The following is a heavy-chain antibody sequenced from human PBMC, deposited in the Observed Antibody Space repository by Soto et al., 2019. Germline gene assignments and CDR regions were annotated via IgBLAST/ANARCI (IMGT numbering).Heavy chain of an antibody. J-gene: IGHJ3*02. Sequence: GESLKISCKGSGYSLTSYWISWVRQMPGKGLEWMGRIDPSDSYTNYSPSFQGHVTISADKSISTAYLQWSSLKASDTAMYYCARLYYYDSSGWSDAFDIWGQGTMVTVSS. CDR1: GYSLTSYW. CDR2: IDPSDSYT. V-gene: IGHV5-10-1*01. CDR3: ARLYYYDSSGWSDAFDI. D-gene: IGHD3-22*01.